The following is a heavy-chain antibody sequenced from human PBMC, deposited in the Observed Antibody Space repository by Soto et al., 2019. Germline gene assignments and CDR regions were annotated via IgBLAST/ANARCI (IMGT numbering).Heavy chain of an antibody. J-gene: IGHJ3*02. CDR1: GYTFTSYA. D-gene: IGHD2-15*01. V-gene: IGHV1-3*01. CDR3: ARDTPLTGYCSGGSCYSPDAFDI. Sequence: ASVKVSCKASGYTFTSYAMHWVRQAPGQRLEWMGWINAGNGNTKYSQKFQGRVTITRDTSASTAYMELSSLRSEDTAVYYCARDTPLTGYCSGGSCYSPDAFDIWGQGTMVTVSS. CDR2: INAGNGNT.